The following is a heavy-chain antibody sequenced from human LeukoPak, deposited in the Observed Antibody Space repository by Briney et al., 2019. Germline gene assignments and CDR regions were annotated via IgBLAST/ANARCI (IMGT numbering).Heavy chain of an antibody. D-gene: IGHD5-24*01. CDR2: IYYSGST. V-gene: IGHV4-59*08. J-gene: IGHJ4*02. Sequence: SETLSLTCTVSGGSINNYYWSWIRQPPGKGLEWIGYIYYSGSTNSNPSLESRVTISVDPSKKQFSLRLSSVTAADTAVYYCARHSRNGYNYGDYWGQGTLVTVSS. CDR1: GGSINNYY. CDR3: ARHSRNGYNYGDY.